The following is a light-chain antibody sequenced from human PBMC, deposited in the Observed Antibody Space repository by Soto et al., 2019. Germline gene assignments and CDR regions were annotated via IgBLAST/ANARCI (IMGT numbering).Light chain of an antibody. CDR3: QHYVSSPRT. J-gene: IGKJ5*01. Sequence: VSPQSPGTTSLSQGNRTTLSCRASQSVSSSFLAWYQQKVGQAPRLLIYGASSRATGIPDRFSGSGAGIYLTLSISRLVPEDFAVYYCQHYVSSPRTFGQGTRLEIK. CDR2: GAS. CDR1: QSVSSSF. V-gene: IGKV3-20*01.